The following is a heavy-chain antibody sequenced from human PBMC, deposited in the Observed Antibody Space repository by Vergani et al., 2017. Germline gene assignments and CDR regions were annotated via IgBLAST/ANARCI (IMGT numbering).Heavy chain of an antibody. J-gene: IGHJ6*03. CDR1: GFTFDDYA. Sequence: EVQLVESGGGLVQPGRSLRLSCAASGFTFDDYAMHWVRQAPGKGLEGVSGISWNSGSIGYADSVKGRFTISRDNAKNSLYLQMNSLRAEDTALYYCARSGYSYGSYYYYYYMHVWGKGP. CDR2: ISWNSGSI. V-gene: IGHV3-9*01. CDR3: ARSGYSYGSYYYYYYMHV. D-gene: IGHD5-18*01.